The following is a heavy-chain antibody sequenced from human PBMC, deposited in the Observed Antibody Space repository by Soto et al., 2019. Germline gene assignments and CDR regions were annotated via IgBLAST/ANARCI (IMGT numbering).Heavy chain of an antibody. Sequence: SETLSLTCAASGYTISSGYYWGWLRQPPGKGLEWIGSIYHGGSTYYNPSLNSRVTFSIDMTNNPVYLILNSVTAADPAVYYCARVGPWVPYYDHSRPYTFEIWFDSWGQGTLVTVSS. CDR2: IYHGGST. V-gene: IGHV4-38-2*01. J-gene: IGHJ5*01. CDR1: GYTISSGYY. CDR3: ARVGPWVPYYDHSRPYTFEIWFDS. D-gene: IGHD3-3*01.